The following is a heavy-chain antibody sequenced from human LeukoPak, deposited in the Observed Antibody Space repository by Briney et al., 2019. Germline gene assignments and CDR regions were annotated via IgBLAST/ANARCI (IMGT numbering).Heavy chain of an antibody. Sequence: PGGSLRLSCAASGFTFDDYGMSWVRQAPGKGLEWVSGINWNGGSTGYADSVKGRFTISRDNAKNSLYLQMNSLRAEDTALYHCARRKDSSGYYSDFDYWGQGTLVTVSS. D-gene: IGHD3-22*01. CDR1: GFTFDDYG. CDR3: ARRKDSSGYYSDFDY. J-gene: IGHJ4*02. V-gene: IGHV3-20*01. CDR2: INWNGGST.